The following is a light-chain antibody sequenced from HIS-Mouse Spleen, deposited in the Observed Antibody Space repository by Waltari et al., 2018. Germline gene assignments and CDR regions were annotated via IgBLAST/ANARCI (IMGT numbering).Light chain of an antibody. V-gene: IGLV2-23*01. CDR1: SSDVGSYNL. J-gene: IGLJ3*02. Sequence: QSALTQPASVSGSPGQSITISCTGTSSDVGSYNLVSWYQQHPGKAPKLRIYEGSKRPSGVSNRCSGSKSGNTSSLTISGLQAEDEADYYCCSYAGSSTWVFGGVTKLTVL. CDR3: CSYAGSSTWV. CDR2: EGS.